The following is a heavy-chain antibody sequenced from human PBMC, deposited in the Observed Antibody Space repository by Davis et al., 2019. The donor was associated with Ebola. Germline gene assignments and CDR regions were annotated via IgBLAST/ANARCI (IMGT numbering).Heavy chain of an antibody. Sequence: AASVKVSCKASGYTFTSYYMHCVRQAPGQGLEWKGIINPSGGSTSYAQKFQGRVTMTRDTSTSTVYMELSSLRSEDTAVYYCARDPPLYIVGAKQENGMDVWGQGTTVTVSS. CDR2: INPSGGST. V-gene: IGHV1-46*01. CDR1: GYTFTSYY. J-gene: IGHJ6*02. CDR3: ARDPPLYIVGAKQENGMDV. D-gene: IGHD1-26*01.